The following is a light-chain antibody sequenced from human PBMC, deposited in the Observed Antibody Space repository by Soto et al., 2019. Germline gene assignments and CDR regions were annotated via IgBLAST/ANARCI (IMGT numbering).Light chain of an antibody. CDR2: GSK. V-gene: IGLV1-40*01. CDR1: NSNIGAGYD. J-gene: IGLJ1*01. Sequence: QAVVTQPPSVSGAPGQRVTISCAGSNSNIGAGYDVHWYQHLSGGAPKLLIYGSKYRPSGVPDRFSGSKSGTSASLAITALQAEDEADYYCQSYYSGLTAYVFGTGTKLTVL. CDR3: QSYYSGLTAYV.